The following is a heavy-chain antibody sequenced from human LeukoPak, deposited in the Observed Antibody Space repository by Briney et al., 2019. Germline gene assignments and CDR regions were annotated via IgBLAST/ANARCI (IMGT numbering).Heavy chain of an antibody. D-gene: IGHD3-22*01. J-gene: IGHJ4*02. V-gene: IGHV4-59*11. CDR3: ARAGRYYDSSGYYSLIPDY. CDR1: GGSISSHY. Sequence: SETLSLTCTVSGGSISSHYWSWIRQPPGKGLEWIGYIHYSGSTNYNPSLKSRVTISVDTSKNQFSLKLSSVTAADTAVYYCARAGRYYDSSGYYSLIPDYWGQGTLVTVSS. CDR2: IHYSGST.